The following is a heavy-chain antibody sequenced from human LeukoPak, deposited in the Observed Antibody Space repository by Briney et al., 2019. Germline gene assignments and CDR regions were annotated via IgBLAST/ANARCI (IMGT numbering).Heavy chain of an antibody. CDR2: IIPILGIA. J-gene: IGHJ4*02. CDR3: ASGNWGSGY. CDR1: EDIFSVDA. V-gene: IGHV1-69*04. D-gene: IGHD7-27*01. Sequence: GASVKVSCKAPEDIFSVDAINWVRQAPGQGLEWMGRIIPILGIANYAQKFQGRVTITADKSTSTAYMELSSLRSEDTAVYYCASGNWGSGYWGQGTLVTVSS.